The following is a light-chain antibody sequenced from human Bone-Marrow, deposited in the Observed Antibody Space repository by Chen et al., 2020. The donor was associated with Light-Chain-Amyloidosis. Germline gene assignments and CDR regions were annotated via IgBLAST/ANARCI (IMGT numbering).Light chain of an antibody. V-gene: IGLV3-25*03. CDR3: QSADSSGTYEVI. J-gene: IGLJ2*01. CDR1: DLPTKY. Sequence: SYELTQPPSVSVSPGQTARITCSGDDLPTKYAYWYQQKPGQAPVLVIHRDTERPSGFSELLSGSSSATTATLTISGVQAEDEAAYHCQSADSSGTYEVIFGGGTKLTVL. CDR2: RDT.